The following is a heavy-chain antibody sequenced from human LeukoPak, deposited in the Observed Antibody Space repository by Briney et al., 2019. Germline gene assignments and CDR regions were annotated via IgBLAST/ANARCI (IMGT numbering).Heavy chain of an antibody. D-gene: IGHD2/OR15-2a*01. V-gene: IGHV4-34*01. CDR1: GGSFRGYY. CDR3: ARGVNIIL. J-gene: IGHJ4*02. Sequence: PETLSLTCAVSGGSFRGYYWSWIRQPPGKGLERIGQINLSGSTTYNPPLTRRATISVYTSKNQFALELRSVTAADTAVYDCARGVNIILWCQGTLVTVSS. CDR2: INLSGST.